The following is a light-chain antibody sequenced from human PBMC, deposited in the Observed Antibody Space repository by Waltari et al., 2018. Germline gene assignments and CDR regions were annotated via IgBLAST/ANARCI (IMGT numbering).Light chain of an antibody. J-gene: IGKJ1*01. CDR1: QSLLYKSNNKNY. Sequence: IVMTQSPDPLAVSLGERATINCKSSQSLLYKSNNKNYLAWYQQKPGQPPKLLIYWASTRESGVPDRFSGSGSGTDFTLTISSLQAEDVAVYYCQQYYSTPWTFGQGTKVEVK. V-gene: IGKV4-1*01. CDR3: QQYYSTPWT. CDR2: WAS.